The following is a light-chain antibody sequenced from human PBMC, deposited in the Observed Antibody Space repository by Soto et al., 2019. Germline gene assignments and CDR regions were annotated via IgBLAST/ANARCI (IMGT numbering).Light chain of an antibody. V-gene: IGKV3-15*01. Sequence: EIVMTQSPATLSVSPGERATLSCRASLSVSSNLAWYQQKPGQAPRLLIFGASTRATGIPARFSGSGSGTEFTLTISGLQSEDFAVYHCQQYHKWPHSFSPGTKVDIK. CDR1: LSVSSN. CDR3: QQYHKWPHS. CDR2: GAS. J-gene: IGKJ3*01.